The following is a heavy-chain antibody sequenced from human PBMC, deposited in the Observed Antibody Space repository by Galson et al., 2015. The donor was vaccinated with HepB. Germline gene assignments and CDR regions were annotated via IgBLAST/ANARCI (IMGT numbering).Heavy chain of an antibody. D-gene: IGHD3-16*01. V-gene: IGHV3-21*01. CDR1: GFTFRSSI. Sequence: SLRLSCAASGFTFRSSIINWVRQAPGKGLEWVPSISSSSTYIYYADSVKGRFTISRDNAKNSVYLQMNSLRGEDTAVYYCAREWGGYSYYMDVWGKGTTVTVSS. J-gene: IGHJ6*03. CDR3: AREWGGYSYYMDV. CDR2: ISSSSTYI.